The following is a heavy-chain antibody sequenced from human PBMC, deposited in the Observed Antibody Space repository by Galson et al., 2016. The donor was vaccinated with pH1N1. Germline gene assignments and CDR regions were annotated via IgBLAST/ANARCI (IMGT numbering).Heavy chain of an antibody. J-gene: IGHJ4*02. D-gene: IGHD1-26*01. CDR3: VRDLGRLRDF. CDR1: GYTFTSYY. CDR2: INPIGGMA. V-gene: IGHV1-46*01. Sequence: SVKVSCKASGYTFTSYYFHWVRQAPGLGLQWMGVINPIGGMATSTQNFQDRLTMTVDASTSTVYMELTSLRSEDTAVYYCVRDLGRLRDFWGQGTLVTVSS.